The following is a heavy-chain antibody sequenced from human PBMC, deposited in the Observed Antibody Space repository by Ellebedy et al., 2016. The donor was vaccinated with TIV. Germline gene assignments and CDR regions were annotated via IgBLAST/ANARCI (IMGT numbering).Heavy chain of an antibody. D-gene: IGHD4/OR15-4a*01. CDR1: GYIFTAYY. CDR2: INPDSGGT. Sequence: DSVKVSCKTSGYIFTAYYIHWVRQAPGQGLEWMGWINPDSGGTNFPPKFQGRVTMTRDTSVNTAYMELSRLQSDDTAVYYCARVLRATSAMDVWGQGTTVTVS. CDR3: ARVLRATSAMDV. V-gene: IGHV1-2*02. J-gene: IGHJ6*02.